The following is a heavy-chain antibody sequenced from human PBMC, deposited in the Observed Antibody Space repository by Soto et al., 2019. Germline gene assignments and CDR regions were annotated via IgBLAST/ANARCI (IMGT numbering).Heavy chain of an antibody. V-gene: IGHV3-15*07. D-gene: IGHD3-10*01. J-gene: IGHJ6*02. Sequence: EVQLVESGGGLVKPGGSLRLSCAASGFTFSNAWMNWVRQAPGKGLEWVGRIKSKTDGGTTDYAAPVKGRFTISRDDSKNTLYLQMNSLKADDTAVYYCYYYGSWGWHYYGMDVWGQGTTVTVSS. CDR3: YYYGSWGWHYYGMDV. CDR2: IKSKTDGGTT. CDR1: GFTFSNAW.